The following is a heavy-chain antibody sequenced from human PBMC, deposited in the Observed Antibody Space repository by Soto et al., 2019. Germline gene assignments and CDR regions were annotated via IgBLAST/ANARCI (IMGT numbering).Heavy chain of an antibody. CDR2: IIPIFGTA. D-gene: IGHD6-6*01. Sequence: QVQLVQSGAEVKKPGSSVKVSCKASGGTFSSYAISWVRQAPGQGLEWLGGIIPIFGTANYAQKFQGRVTITADEYTGTDYMELSSLRSEDTAVDYGAKSSIAARPASVYYYYGRDVWGQGTTVTVSS. CDR3: AKSSIAARPASVYYYYGRDV. CDR1: GGTFSSYA. J-gene: IGHJ6*02. V-gene: IGHV1-69*01.